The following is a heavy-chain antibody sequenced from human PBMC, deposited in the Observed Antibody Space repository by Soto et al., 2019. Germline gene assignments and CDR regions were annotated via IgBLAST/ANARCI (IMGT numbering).Heavy chain of an antibody. CDR1: GGSISSGDYY. Sequence: SEILSLTCTVSGGSISSGDYYWSWIRQPPGKGLEWIGYIYYSGSTYYNPSLKSRVTISVDTSKNQFSLKLSSVTAADTAVYYCARDRRGTSPLYYYYYGMDVWGQGTTVTVSS. V-gene: IGHV4-30-4*01. CDR3: ARDRRGTSPLYYYYYGMDV. D-gene: IGHD2-2*01. J-gene: IGHJ6*02. CDR2: IYYSGST.